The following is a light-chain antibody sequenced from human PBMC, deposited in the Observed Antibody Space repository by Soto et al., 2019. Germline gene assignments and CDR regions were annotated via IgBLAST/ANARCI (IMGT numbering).Light chain of an antibody. CDR3: QHYRRNTWS. CDR2: GAS. J-gene: IGKJ1*01. Sequence: DIQMTQSPSTLSASVGGRVTITCRASQSVGTWVAWYQQKPGKAPKLLIYGASNLESGVPSRSSGSGSGTEFTHTITTLQPDDFATYFCQHYRRNTWSFGPGTKVDIK. V-gene: IGKV1-5*01. CDR1: QSVGTW.